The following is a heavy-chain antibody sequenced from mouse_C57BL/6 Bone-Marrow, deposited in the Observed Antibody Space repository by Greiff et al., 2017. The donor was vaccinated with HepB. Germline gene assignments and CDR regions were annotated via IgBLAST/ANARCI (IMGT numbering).Heavy chain of an antibody. V-gene: IGHV1-50*01. CDR2: IDPSDSYT. Sequence: QVQLQQPGAELVKPGASVKLSCKASGYTFTSYWMQWVKQRPGQGLEWIGEIDPSDSYTNYNQKFKGKATLTVDTSSSTAYMQLSSLTSEDSAVYYWALRRGWYFDVWGTGTTVTVSS. J-gene: IGHJ1*03. CDR1: GYTFTSYW. D-gene: IGHD2-12*01. CDR3: ALRRGWYFDV.